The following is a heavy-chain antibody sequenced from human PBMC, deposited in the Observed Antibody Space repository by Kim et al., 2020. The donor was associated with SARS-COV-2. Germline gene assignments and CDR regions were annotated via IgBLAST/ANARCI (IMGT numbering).Heavy chain of an antibody. V-gene: IGHV4-31*02. J-gene: IGHJ6*02. D-gene: IGHD3-10*01. CDR3: ARDGEPRGDYAMDV. Sequence: SPTRESRMTMSLETSKNQFSLKLNSVTAADTAVYYCARDGEPRGDYAMDVWGHGTAVTVSS.